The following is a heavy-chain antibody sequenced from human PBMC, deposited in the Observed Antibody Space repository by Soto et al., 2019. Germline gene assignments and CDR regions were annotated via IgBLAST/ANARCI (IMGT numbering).Heavy chain of an antibody. V-gene: IGHV3-74*01. CDR2: INSDGSST. J-gene: IGHJ6*02. CDR1: GFTFSSYW. Sequence: PGGSLRLSCAASGFTFSSYWMHWVRQAPGKGLVWVSRINSDGSSTSYADSVKGRFTISRDNAKNTLYLQMNSLRAEDTAVYYCARDDLTIFGVALPINYYGMDVWGQGTTVTVSS. CDR3: ARDDLTIFGVALPINYYGMDV. D-gene: IGHD3-3*01.